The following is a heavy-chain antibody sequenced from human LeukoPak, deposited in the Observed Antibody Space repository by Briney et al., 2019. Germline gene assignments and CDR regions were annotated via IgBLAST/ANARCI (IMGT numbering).Heavy chain of an antibody. Sequence: SETLSLTCTVSGGSISSYYWSWIRQPPGKGLEWIGYICYSGSTNYNPSLKSRVTISVDTSKNQFSLKLSSVTAADTAVYYCARQKSRGYDSSGNFDYWGQGTLVTVSS. CDR1: GGSISSYY. J-gene: IGHJ4*02. D-gene: IGHD3-22*01. V-gene: IGHV4-59*08. CDR2: ICYSGST. CDR3: ARQKSRGYDSSGNFDY.